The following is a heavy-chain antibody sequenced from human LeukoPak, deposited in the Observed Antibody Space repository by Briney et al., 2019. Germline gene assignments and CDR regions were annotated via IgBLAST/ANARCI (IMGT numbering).Heavy chain of an antibody. Sequence: PSETLSLTCAVYGGSFSGYCWSWIRQPPGKGLEWIGEINHSGSTNYSPSLKSRVTISVDKSKNEFSLKLNSVTAADTAVYYCARAFLVGYSPEEYFFDYWGQGTLVTVSS. CDR2: INHSGST. D-gene: IGHD2-15*01. V-gene: IGHV4-34*01. J-gene: IGHJ4*02. CDR1: GGSFSGYC. CDR3: ARAFLVGYSPEEYFFDY.